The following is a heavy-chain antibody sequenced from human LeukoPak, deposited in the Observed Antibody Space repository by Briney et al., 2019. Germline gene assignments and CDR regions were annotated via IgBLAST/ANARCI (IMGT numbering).Heavy chain of an antibody. CDR2: VSGGGTYT. J-gene: IGHJ4*02. CDR3: AKRITVSAGYYLDS. V-gene: IGHV3-23*01. CDR1: GFSFSSFA. Sequence: GGSLRLSCVGSGFSFSSFAMSWVRQAPGKGLEWVSTVSGGGTYTYYADSVKGRFTVSRDDSKSMHFLQMNSLRPEDTALYFCAKRITVSAGYYLDSWGQGTLVTVSS. D-gene: IGHD2-8*01.